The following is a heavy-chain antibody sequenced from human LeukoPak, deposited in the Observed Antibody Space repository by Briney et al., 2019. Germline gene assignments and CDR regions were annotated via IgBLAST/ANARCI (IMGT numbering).Heavy chain of an antibody. CDR1: GGSFSGYY. V-gene: IGHV4-34*01. CDR2: INHSGST. CDR3: ARSQRVTGLLGYYYYMDV. D-gene: IGHD2-15*01. J-gene: IGHJ6*03. Sequence: PSETLSLTCAVYGGSFSGYYWSWIRQPPGKGLEWIGEINHSGSTNYNPSLKSRVTISVGTSKNQFSLKLSSVTAADTAVYYCARSQRVTGLLGYYYYMDVWGKGTTVTISS.